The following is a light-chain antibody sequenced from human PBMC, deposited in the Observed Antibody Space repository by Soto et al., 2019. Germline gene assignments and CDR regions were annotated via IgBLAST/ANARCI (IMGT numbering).Light chain of an antibody. J-gene: IGLJ3*02. CDR1: NSDVGGYNY. CDR3: SSYTSRSTLV. CDR2: EVS. Sequence: QSALTQPASVSGSPGQSITISCTGTNSDVGGYNYVSWYQQRPGNAPKLIISEVSARPSGVSNRFSGSKSGNTASLTISGLQAEDAADYFCSSYTSRSTLVFGVGTKVTVL. V-gene: IGLV2-14*01.